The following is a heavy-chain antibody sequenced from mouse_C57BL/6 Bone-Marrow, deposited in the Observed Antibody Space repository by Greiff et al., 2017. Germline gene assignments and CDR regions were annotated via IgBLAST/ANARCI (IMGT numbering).Heavy chain of an antibody. D-gene: IGHD1-1*01. Sequence: VQLQQSGPELVKPGASVKISCKASGYAFSSSWMNWVKQRPGKGLEWIGRIYPGAGDTNYNGKFKGKATLTADKSSSTAYMQLSSLTSEDSAVYCCAGDGSSSWFAYWGQGTLVTVSA. CDR2: IYPGAGDT. V-gene: IGHV1-82*01. J-gene: IGHJ3*01. CDR1: GYAFSSSW. CDR3: AGDGSSSWFAY.